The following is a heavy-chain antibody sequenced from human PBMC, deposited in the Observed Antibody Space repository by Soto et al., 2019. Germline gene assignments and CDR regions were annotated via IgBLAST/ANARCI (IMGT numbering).Heavy chain of an antibody. D-gene: IGHD2-15*01. V-gene: IGHV1-18*01. Sequence: QVQLVKSGAEVKKPGASVKVSCKASGYTFTSYGISWVRQAPGQGLEWMGWISAYNGNTNYAQKLQGRVTMTTDTSTSTAYMELRSLRSDDTAVYYCAREGYCSGGSCYSSPLYYYYYDMDVWGQGTTVTVSS. J-gene: IGHJ6*02. CDR2: ISAYNGNT. CDR3: AREGYCSGGSCYSSPLYYYYYDMDV. CDR1: GYTFTSYG.